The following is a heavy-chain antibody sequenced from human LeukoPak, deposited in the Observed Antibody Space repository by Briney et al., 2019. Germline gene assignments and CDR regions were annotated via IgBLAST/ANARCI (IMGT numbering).Heavy chain of an antibody. J-gene: IGHJ4*02. CDR2: INHSGCT. CDR1: GGSFSGYY. V-gene: IGHV4-34*01. CDR3: ARGRHRGLVLYYFDY. Sequence: SETLSLTCAVYGGSFSGYYWSWIRQPPGKGLEWIGEINHSGCTNYNPSLKSRVTISVDTSKNQFSLKLSSVTAADTAVYYCARGRHRGLVLYYFDYWGQGTLVTVSS. D-gene: IGHD6-19*01.